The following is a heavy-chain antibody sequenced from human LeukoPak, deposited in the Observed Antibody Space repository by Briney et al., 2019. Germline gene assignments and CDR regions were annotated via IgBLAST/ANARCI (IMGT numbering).Heavy chain of an antibody. CDR1: GGFISNYY. CDR2: IYYNGNT. V-gene: IGHV4-59*01. Sequence: SETLSLTCTVSGGFISNYYWNWIRQPPGKGLEWIGYIYYNGNTNYNPSLNSRVTISVDTSKNQFSLKLSSVTAADSAMYHCARESYSGLAHFDYWGQGTLVTVSS. CDR3: ARESYSGLAHFDY. D-gene: IGHD5-12*01. J-gene: IGHJ4*02.